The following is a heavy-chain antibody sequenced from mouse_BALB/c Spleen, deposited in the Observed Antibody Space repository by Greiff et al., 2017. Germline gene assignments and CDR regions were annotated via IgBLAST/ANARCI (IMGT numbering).Heavy chain of an antibody. D-gene: IGHD2-1*01. V-gene: IGHV2-6-7*01. Sequence: VMLVESGPGLVAPSQSLSITCTVSGFSLTGYGVNWVRQPPGKGLEWLGMIWGDGSTDYNSALKSRLSISKDNSKSQVFLKMNSLQTDDTARYYCARDLGNYDFFYAMDYWGQGTSVTVSS. CDR3: ARDLGNYDFFYAMDY. CDR1: GFSLTGYG. J-gene: IGHJ4*01. CDR2: IWGDGST.